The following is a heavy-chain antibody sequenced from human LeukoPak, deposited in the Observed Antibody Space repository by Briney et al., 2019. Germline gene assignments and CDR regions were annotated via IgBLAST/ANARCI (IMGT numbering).Heavy chain of an antibody. V-gene: IGHV5-51*01. J-gene: IGHJ4*02. CDR2: IYPGDSDT. D-gene: IGHD1-26*01. CDR1: GYSFTSYW. Sequence: GESLKISFKGSGYSFTSYWIGWVSQMPGKGLEWMGIIYPGDSDTRYSPSFQGQVTISADKSISTAYLQWSSLKASDTAMYYCARRSGSYFGTSDYWGQGTLVTVSS. CDR3: ARRSGSYFGTSDY.